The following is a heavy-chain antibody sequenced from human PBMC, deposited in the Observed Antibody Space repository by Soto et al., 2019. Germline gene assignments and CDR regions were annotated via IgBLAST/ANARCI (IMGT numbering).Heavy chain of an antibody. Sequence: SLRLSCAASGFTFSSYSMNWVRQAPGKGLEWVSSISSSSSYIYYADSVKGRFTISRDNAKNSLYLQMNSLRAEDTAVYYCARRGIAVAQLPDAFDIWGQGTMVTVSS. J-gene: IGHJ3*02. CDR1: GFTFSSYS. CDR2: ISSSSSYI. V-gene: IGHV3-21*01. CDR3: ARRGIAVAQLPDAFDI. D-gene: IGHD6-19*01.